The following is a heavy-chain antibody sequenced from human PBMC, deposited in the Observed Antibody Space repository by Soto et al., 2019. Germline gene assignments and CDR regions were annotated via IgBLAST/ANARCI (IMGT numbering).Heavy chain of an antibody. CDR1: GGSISSYY. Sequence: SETLSLTCTVSGGSISSYYWSWIRQPPGKGLEWLGYIYYSGSTNHNPSLKSRVTISVDTSKNQFSLKLSSVTAADTAVYYCARSPIAAAGIFDYWGQGTLVTVSS. CDR2: IYYSGST. V-gene: IGHV4-59*01. D-gene: IGHD6-13*01. J-gene: IGHJ4*02. CDR3: ARSPIAAAGIFDY.